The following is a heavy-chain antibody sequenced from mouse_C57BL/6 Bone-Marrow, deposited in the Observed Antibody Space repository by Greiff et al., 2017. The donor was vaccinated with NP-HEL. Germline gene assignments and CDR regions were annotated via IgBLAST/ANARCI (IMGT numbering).Heavy chain of an antibody. CDR2: IYPGDGDT. V-gene: IGHV1-82*01. Sequence: QVTLNVSGPELVKPGASVKISCKASGYAFSSSWMNWVKQRPGKGLEWIGRIYPGDGDTNYNGKFKGKATLTADTSSSTAYMQLSSLTSEDSAVYFCAREDYYGSSHWYFDVWGTGTTVTVSS. CDR1: GYAFSSSW. CDR3: AREDYYGSSHWYFDV. D-gene: IGHD1-1*01. J-gene: IGHJ1*03.